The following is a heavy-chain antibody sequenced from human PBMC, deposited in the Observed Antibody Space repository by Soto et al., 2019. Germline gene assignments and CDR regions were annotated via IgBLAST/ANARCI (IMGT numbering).Heavy chain of an antibody. CDR1: GGSISSGTFS. CDR3: ARESGGYDSSTRYGLDV. Sequence: PSETLSLTCAVSGGSISSGTFSWTWIRQPPGKGLEFIGSIYYTGGTYYNPSLKSRVTISLDRSKNQFSLNLSSVTAADTAIYYCARESGGYDSSTRYGLDVWGQGTTVTVSS. V-gene: IGHV4-30-2*01. J-gene: IGHJ6*02. CDR2: IYYTGGT. D-gene: IGHD6-25*01.